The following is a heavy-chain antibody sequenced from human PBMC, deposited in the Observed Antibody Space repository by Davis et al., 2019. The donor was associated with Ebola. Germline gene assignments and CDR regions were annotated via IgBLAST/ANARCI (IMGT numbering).Heavy chain of an antibody. Sequence: GGSLRLSCAASGFTFSSYAMHWVRQAPGKGLEWVAVIWYDGSNKYYADSVKGRFTISRDNSKNTLYLQMNSLRAEDTAVYYCASGSGIAVAGVFDYWGQGTLVTVSS. CDR1: GFTFSSYA. D-gene: IGHD6-19*01. CDR2: IWYDGSNK. V-gene: IGHV3-33*08. CDR3: ASGSGIAVAGVFDY. J-gene: IGHJ4*02.